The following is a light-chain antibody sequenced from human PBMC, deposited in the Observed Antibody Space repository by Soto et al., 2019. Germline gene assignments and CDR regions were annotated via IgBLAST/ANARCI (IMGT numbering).Light chain of an antibody. J-gene: IGLJ2*01. Sequence: NFMLTQPHSVSESPGKTITISCTGSGGSIANNYVQWYQQRPGSAPTTVIYEDNLRPSGVPDRFSGSIDSSSNSASLIISGLKAEDEADYYCQSYDSSTVVFGGGTKLTVL. V-gene: IGLV6-57*02. CDR3: QSYDSSTVV. CDR2: EDN. CDR1: GGSIANNY.